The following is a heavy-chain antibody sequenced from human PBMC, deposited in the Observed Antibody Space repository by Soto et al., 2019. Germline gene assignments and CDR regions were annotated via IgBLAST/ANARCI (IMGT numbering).Heavy chain of an antibody. Sequence: SDILSLTCAVSGDYISSGGYSLSWIRQPPGKGLEWIGYIYPSGSTYYNPSLKSRVTISVDRSKNQFSLKLSSVTAADTAVYYXASRGRAYSYGLVDYWGQGTLVTVSS. V-gene: IGHV4-30-2*01. CDR2: IYPSGST. CDR3: ASRGRAYSYGLVDY. J-gene: IGHJ4*02. CDR1: GDYISSGGYS. D-gene: IGHD5-18*01.